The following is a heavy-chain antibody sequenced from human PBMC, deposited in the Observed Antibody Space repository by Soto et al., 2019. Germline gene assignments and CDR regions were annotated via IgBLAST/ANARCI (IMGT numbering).Heavy chain of an antibody. D-gene: IGHD3-16*01. CDR1: GYTFTSYY. Sequence: QVQLVQSGAEVKKPGASVKVSCKASGYTFTSYYMHWVRQAPGQGLEWMGIINPSGGSTSYAQKFQGRVTMTRETSTSTVYMELSSLRSEDTAVYYCARVARGGNYGMDVWGQGTTVTVSS. V-gene: IGHV1-46*01. CDR2: INPSGGST. CDR3: ARVARGGNYGMDV. J-gene: IGHJ6*02.